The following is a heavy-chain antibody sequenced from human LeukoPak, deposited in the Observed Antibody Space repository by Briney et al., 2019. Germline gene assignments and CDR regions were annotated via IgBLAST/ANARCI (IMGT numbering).Heavy chain of an antibody. CDR1: GFTFSSYS. CDR2: ISSSSSYI. CDR3: VRGPDYYYYVDV. Sequence: PGGSLRLSCAASGFTFSSYSMNWVRQAPGKGLEWVSSISSSSSYIYYADSVKGRFTISRDNAKNSLYLQMNSLRAEDTAVYYCVRGPDYYYYVDVWGKGTTVTVSS. J-gene: IGHJ6*03. V-gene: IGHV3-21*01.